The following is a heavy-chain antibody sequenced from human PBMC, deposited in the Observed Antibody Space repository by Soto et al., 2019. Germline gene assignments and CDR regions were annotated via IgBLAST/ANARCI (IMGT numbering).Heavy chain of an antibody. V-gene: IGHV3-33*01. CDR2: IWYDGSIK. CDR3: ARPPSRWEPIYYCDEMDV. CDR1: GFIFSSYG. J-gene: IGHJ6*02. D-gene: IGHD1-26*01. Sequence: GGSLRLSCAASGFIFSSYGMHWVRQAPGKGLEWVAVIWYDGSIKYYADSVKGRFTISRDNSKKTVYLQMNSLRAEDTAVYYCARPPSRWEPIYYCDEMDVWGQGTTGT.